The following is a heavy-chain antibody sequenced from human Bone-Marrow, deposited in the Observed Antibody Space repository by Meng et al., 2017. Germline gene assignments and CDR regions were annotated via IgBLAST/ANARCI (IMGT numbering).Heavy chain of an antibody. D-gene: IGHD3-9*01. CDR3: AKGGTTSYDFLTGAYHLDY. CDR2: INHSGST. V-gene: IGHV4-34*01. J-gene: IGHJ4*02. CDR1: GGSFSGYY. Sequence: SETLSLTCAVYGGSFSGYYWSWIRQSPGKGLEWIGEINHSGSTNYNPSPKSRVTISVDTSKNQFSLKLGSVTAADTAVYYCAKGGTTSYDFLTGAYHLDYWGQGTLVTVSS.